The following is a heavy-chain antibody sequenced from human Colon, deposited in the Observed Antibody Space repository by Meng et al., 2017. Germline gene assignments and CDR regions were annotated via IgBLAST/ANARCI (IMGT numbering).Heavy chain of an antibody. V-gene: IGHV3-11*01. D-gene: IGHD2-2*02. Sequence: QVQLGESGGGFVKPGGSLRLFCAASGFTFSYYYMTWIRQAPGKGLEWLSYISGSGSSVYYADSVKVRITISRDNAKNSLYLQMNSLRAEDTAVYYCARGRYRSTHWGQGTLVTVSS. CDR1: GFTFSYYY. CDR3: ARGRYRSTH. CDR2: ISGSGSSV. J-gene: IGHJ4*02.